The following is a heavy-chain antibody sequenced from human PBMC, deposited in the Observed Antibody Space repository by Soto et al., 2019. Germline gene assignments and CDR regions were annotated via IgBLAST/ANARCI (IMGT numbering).Heavy chain of an antibody. CDR2: VKRDGREK. CDR3: ATLDTAMISNAGY. D-gene: IGHD5-18*01. J-gene: IGHJ4*02. CDR1: GFIFSAGW. Sequence: GGSLRLSCAASGFIFSAGWMSWVRQAPGKGLEWAAMVKRDGREKYYVDSVKGRFTISRDNARNSLHLQMNSLRVEDTAVYYCATLDTAMISNAGYWGQGTQVTVS. V-gene: IGHV3-7*01.